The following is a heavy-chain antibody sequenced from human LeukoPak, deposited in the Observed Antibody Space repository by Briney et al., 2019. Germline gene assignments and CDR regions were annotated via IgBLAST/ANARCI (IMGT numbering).Heavy chain of an antibody. J-gene: IGHJ6*03. CDR1: GGSISSYY. V-gene: IGHV4-59*01. Sequence: SETLSLTCAVSGGSISSYYWSWIRQPPGKGLEWIGYIYYSGSTNYNPSLKSRVTISVDTSKNQFSLKLSSVTAADTAVYYCARDGDYSNLGAYYYYYMDVWGKGTTVTVSS. CDR2: IYYSGST. CDR3: ARDGDYSNLGAYYYYYMDV. D-gene: IGHD4-11*01.